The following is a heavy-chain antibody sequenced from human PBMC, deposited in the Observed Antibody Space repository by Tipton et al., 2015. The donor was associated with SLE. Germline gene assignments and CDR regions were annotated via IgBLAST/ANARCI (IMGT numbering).Heavy chain of an antibody. Sequence: TLSLTCAVSGDSITTPNWWSWVRQPPGKGLEWIGEISHSGSTNYNPSLKSRVTISVDKSKNQISLKVISVTAADTAVYYCARGGGNANWYFDLWGRGTLVTVSS. CDR2: ISHSGST. D-gene: IGHD4-23*01. CDR3: ARGGGNANWYFDL. V-gene: IGHV4-4*02. CDR1: GDSITTPNW. J-gene: IGHJ2*01.